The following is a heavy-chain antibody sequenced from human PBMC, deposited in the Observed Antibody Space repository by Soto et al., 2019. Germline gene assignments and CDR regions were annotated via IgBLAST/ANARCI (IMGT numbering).Heavy chain of an antibody. CDR2: IWYDGSNK. CDR3: ARDSHSSSWWFWFDP. Sequence: GGSLRLSCAASGFTFSSYGMHWVRQAPGKGLEWVAVIWYDGSNKYYADSVKGRFTISRDNSKNTLYLQMNSLRAEDTAVYYCARDSHSSSWWFWFDPWGQGALVTVSS. J-gene: IGHJ5*02. V-gene: IGHV3-33*01. CDR1: GFTFSSYG. D-gene: IGHD6-13*01.